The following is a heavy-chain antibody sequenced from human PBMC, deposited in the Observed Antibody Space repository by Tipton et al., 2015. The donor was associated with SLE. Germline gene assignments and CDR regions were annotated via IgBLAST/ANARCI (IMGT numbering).Heavy chain of an antibody. J-gene: IGHJ4*02. CDR3: ARGGGLAVAGY. V-gene: IGHV4-38-2*02. D-gene: IGHD6-19*01. CDR2: FYHSGNT. Sequence: TLSLTCIVSRYSISSGYYWGWMQQAPGKELEWIGSFYHSGNTYYNPSLKSRVTISVDTSKNQVSLNLRSVTAADTAVYYCARGGGLAVAGYWGQGTLVTVSS. CDR1: RYSISSGYY.